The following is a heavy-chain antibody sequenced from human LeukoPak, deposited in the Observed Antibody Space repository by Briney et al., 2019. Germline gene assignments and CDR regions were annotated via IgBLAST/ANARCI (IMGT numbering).Heavy chain of an antibody. D-gene: IGHD1-1*01. J-gene: IGHJ4*02. V-gene: IGHV3-74*01. CDR3: ARGGETNNWYPGYFDY. CDR2: IKSDGSST. CDR1: GFTFSNYR. Sequence: GGSLRLSCAASGFTFSNYRMHWVRQAPGKGPVWVSRIKSDGSSTRFADSVQGRFTISRDNGKNTLYLQMDSLRAEDTAVYYCARGGETNNWYPGYFDYWGQGALVTVSS.